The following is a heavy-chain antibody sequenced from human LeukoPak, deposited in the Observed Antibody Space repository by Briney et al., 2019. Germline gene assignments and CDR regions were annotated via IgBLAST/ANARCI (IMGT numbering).Heavy chain of an antibody. D-gene: IGHD3-10*01. CDR1: GVSISNHY. CDR2: IYYTGTT. J-gene: IGHJ5*02. V-gene: IGHV4-59*11. Sequence: SVTLSLTCTVSGVSISNHYWNWIRQPPGKGLEWIGHIYYTGTTNYNPSLKSRVTISVDRSKNHFSLKLKSVTNADTAVYYCARAGPWQIDPWGQGILVTVSS. CDR3: ARAGPWQIDP.